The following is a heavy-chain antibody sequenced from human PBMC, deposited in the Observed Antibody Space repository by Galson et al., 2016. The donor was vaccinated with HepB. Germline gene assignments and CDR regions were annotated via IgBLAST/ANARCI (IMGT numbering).Heavy chain of an antibody. J-gene: IGHJ4*02. V-gene: IGHV3-23*01. Sequence: SLRLSCAASGFSFSNSGMSWVRQAPGRGLEWVSGITRSGDARHYADFVKGRFTISRDNSKNTHYLYMNNLTAGDTAIYYCGKPGGFDYWGQGALVTVSS. CDR1: GFSFSNSG. D-gene: IGHD3-16*01. CDR2: ITRSGDAR. CDR3: GKPGGFDY.